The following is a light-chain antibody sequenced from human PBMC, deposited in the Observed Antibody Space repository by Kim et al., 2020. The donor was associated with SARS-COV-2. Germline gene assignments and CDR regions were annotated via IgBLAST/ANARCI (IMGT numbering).Light chain of an antibody. CDR3: GTWDDRLNSYV. Sequence: GQKVTIACSGRSSNVVNNYVSWYQQLPGTAPKLLIYDNNNRPSGIPDRFSGSKSGATATLGITALQTGDEADYHCGTWDDRLNSYVFGAGTKVTVL. CDR1: SSNVVNNY. V-gene: IGLV1-51*01. CDR2: DNN. J-gene: IGLJ1*01.